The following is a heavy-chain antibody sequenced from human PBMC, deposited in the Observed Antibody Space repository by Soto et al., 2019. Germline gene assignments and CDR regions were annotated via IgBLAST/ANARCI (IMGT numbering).Heavy chain of an antibody. J-gene: IGHJ6*02. Sequence: QVQLVQSGDEVKKPGASVKVSCKASGYIFVNYGIAWVRQAPGQGLEWMGWISPYTGNTHSATKIQGRLTMTTDTYTSKTQMDLGSLTCDDTTEYYCVMVDNCVKPAPQDVWGQGATGTVSS. CDR1: GYIFVNYG. V-gene: IGHV1-18*01. CDR2: ISPYTGNT. CDR3: VMVDNCVKPAPQDV. D-gene: IGHD5-12*01.